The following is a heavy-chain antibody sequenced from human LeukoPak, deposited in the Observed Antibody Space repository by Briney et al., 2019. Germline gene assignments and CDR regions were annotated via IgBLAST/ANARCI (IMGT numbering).Heavy chain of an antibody. CDR3: ARDSIPATGTTDPIFDY. D-gene: IGHD6-13*01. CDR2: MNPNSGNT. J-gene: IGHJ4*02. V-gene: IGHV1-8*02. CDR1: GYTFTSYD. Sequence: ASVKVSCKASGYTFTSYDINWVRQATGQGLEWMGWMNPNSGNTGYAQKFQGRVTMTRDMSTSTVYMELSSLRSEDTAVYYCARDSIPATGTTDPIFDYWGQGTLVTVSS.